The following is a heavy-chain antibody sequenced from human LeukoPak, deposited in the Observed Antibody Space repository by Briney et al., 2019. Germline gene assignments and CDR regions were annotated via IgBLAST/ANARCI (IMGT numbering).Heavy chain of an antibody. CDR1: GGSISSGGYY. Sequence: PSETLSLTCTVSGGSISSGGYYWSWIRQHSGKGLEWIGEINHSGSTNYNPSLKSRVTISVDTSKNQFSLKLSSVTAADTAVYYCALSVPAAMPIDYWGQGTLVTVSS. J-gene: IGHJ4*02. CDR3: ALSVPAAMPIDY. V-gene: IGHV4-39*07. D-gene: IGHD2-2*01. CDR2: INHSGST.